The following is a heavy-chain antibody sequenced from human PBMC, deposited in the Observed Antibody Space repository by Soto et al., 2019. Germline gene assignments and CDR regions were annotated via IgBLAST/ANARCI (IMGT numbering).Heavy chain of an antibody. V-gene: IGHV4-31*03. CDR1: GGSISSGGYY. J-gene: IGHJ1*01. Sequence: SETLSLTCTVSGGSISSGGYYWSWIRQHPGKGLEWIGYIYYSGSTYYNPSLKSRVTISVDTSKNQFSLKLSSVTAADTAVYYCARSPMTTVTTDEYFQHWGQGTLVT. D-gene: IGHD4-17*01. CDR3: ARSPMTTVTTDEYFQH. CDR2: IYYSGST.